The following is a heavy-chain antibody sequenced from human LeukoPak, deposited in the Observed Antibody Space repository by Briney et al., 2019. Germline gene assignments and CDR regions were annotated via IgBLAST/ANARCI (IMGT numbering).Heavy chain of an antibody. CDR2: IYYSGST. D-gene: IGHD3-9*01. V-gene: IGHV4-39*07. Sequence: SETLSLTCTVSGGSISSSSYYWGWIRQPPGKGLEWIGSIYYSGSTYYNPSLKSRVTISVDTSKSQFSLKLSSVTAADTAVYYCARERLRYFDWLLPPNGYFDYWGQGTLVTVSS. J-gene: IGHJ4*02. CDR3: ARERLRYFDWLLPPNGYFDY. CDR1: GGSISSSSYY.